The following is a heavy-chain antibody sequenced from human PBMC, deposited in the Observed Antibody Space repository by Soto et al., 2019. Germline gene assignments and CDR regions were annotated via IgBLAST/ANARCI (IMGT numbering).Heavy chain of an antibody. CDR2: ISAYNGNT. CDR1: GYTFTSYG. CDR3: ARDSPPPDY. Sequence: ASVKFSCKASGYTFTSYGISWVRQAPGQVLECMVWISAYNGNTNYXXKVQVRVXXTTDTSTSTAXMELRXVTSDDTAVYYCARDSPPPDYWRQGTLVTVSS. J-gene: IGHJ4*02. V-gene: IGHV1-18*01.